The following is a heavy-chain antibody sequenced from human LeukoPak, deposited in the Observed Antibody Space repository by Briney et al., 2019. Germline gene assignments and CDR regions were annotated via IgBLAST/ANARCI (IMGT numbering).Heavy chain of an antibody. CDR1: GASISSSSFY. D-gene: IGHD3-10*01. V-gene: IGHV4-39*01. CDR2: VYYSGST. Sequence: SETLSLTCTVSGASISSSSFYWGWIRQPPGEGQEWIGSVYYSGSTYYNPSLRSRVTISVDTSKNQFSLKLSSVTAADTAVYYCARLTYYDSGSYYFDSWGQGTLVTVSS. J-gene: IGHJ4*02. CDR3: ARLTYYDSGSYYFDS.